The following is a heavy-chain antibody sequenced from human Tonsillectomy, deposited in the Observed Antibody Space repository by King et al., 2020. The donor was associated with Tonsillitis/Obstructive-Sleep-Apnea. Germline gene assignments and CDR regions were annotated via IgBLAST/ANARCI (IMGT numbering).Heavy chain of an antibody. Sequence: DQLVQSGAEVKKPGASVKVSCKASGYTFPNYGISWVRQAPGQGLEWMGWISAYNGHTNYAQNLQGRLTMTTDTSTSTAYLELRSLRSDDTAVYYCARDSMGHYYDSSGYYTFNYWGQGTLVTVSS. CDR2: ISAYNGHT. V-gene: IGHV1-18*01. J-gene: IGHJ4*02. CDR1: GYTFPNYG. D-gene: IGHD3-22*01. CDR3: ARDSMGHYYDSSGYYTFNY.